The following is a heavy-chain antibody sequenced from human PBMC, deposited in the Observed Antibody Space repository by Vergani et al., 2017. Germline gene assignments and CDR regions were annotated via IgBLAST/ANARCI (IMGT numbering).Heavy chain of an antibody. CDR1: GGSITSSSYY. J-gene: IGHJ4*02. CDR2: IYQSGGA. V-gene: IGHV4-39*01. D-gene: IGHD3-9*01. CDR3: ARTESFILRYFHWAL. Sequence: QLHLQESGPGLVKPSETLFLTCTVSGGSITSSSYYWGWIRQPPGKGLEWIGNIYQSGGAYYNPSLKVRVTISVDTSKNQFSLEVTSVTAADTAIYFCARTESFILRYFHWALWGQGTLVTVSS.